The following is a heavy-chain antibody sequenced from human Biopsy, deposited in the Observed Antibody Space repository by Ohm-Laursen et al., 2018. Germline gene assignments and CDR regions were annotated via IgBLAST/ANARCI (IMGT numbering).Heavy chain of an antibody. CDR2: ITNTGRTV. V-gene: IGHV3-11*01. Sequence: SLRLSCAAFGFTFSDYYMNWIRQAPGKGLEWVSFITNTGRTVYADSVKGRFTISRDNADNTLHLQMKSLRAEDTAVYYCAIELGNGMDVWGQGTPVTVSS. CDR3: AIELGNGMDV. J-gene: IGHJ6*02. CDR1: GFTFSDYY.